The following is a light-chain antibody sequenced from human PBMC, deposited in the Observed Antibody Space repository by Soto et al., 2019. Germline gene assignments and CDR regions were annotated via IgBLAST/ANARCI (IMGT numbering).Light chain of an antibody. CDR3: HQRSDWPST. CDR2: AAS. J-gene: IGKJ4*01. Sequence: DIVLTQSPATLSLSPGDRATLSCRASQSVSTYLAWYQQKPGHAPRLLIYAASTRAAGIPARFSGSGSGTDFRLTITSREPEDFAVYYCHQRSDWPSTFGGGTKVEIK. V-gene: IGKV3-11*01. CDR1: QSVSTY.